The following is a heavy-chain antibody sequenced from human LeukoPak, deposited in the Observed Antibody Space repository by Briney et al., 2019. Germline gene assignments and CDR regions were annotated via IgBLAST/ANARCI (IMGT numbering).Heavy chain of an antibody. CDR2: IYTSGST. Sequence: SETLSLTCRVSVGPISSYYWSWIRQPAGKGLEWIGRIYTSGSTNYNPSLRSGVTMSVDTAKNQFSLKLSSVTAADTAVYYCARGRVVVVPAAISGDYYYYMDVWGKGTTVTVSS. D-gene: IGHD2-2*02. CDR1: VGPISSYY. CDR3: ARGRVVVVPAAISGDYYYYMDV. J-gene: IGHJ6*03. V-gene: IGHV4-4*07.